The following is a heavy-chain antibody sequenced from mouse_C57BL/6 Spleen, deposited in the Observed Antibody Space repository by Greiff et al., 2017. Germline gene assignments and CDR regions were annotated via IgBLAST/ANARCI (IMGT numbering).Heavy chain of an antibody. V-gene: IGHV5-16*01. CDR3: ARGYSNYAY. Sequence: DVKLVESEGGLVQPGSSMKLSCTASGFTFSDYYMAWVRQVPEKGLEWVANINYDGSSTYYLDSLKSRFIISRDKAKNILYLQMSSLKSEDTATYYCARGYSNYAYWGQGTLVTVSA. D-gene: IGHD2-5*01. CDR2: INYDGSST. J-gene: IGHJ3*01. CDR1: GFTFSDYY.